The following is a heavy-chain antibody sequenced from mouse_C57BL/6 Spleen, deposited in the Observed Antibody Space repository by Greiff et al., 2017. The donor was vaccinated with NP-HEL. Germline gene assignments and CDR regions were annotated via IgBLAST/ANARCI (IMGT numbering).Heavy chain of an antibody. CDR1: GYSITSGYY. CDR3: ARDHYYGSRRDWYFDV. Sequence: ESGPGLVKPSQSLSLTCSVTGYSITSGYYWNWIRQFPGNKLEWMGYISYDGSNNYNPSLKNRISITRDTSKNQFFLKLNSVTTEDTATYYCARDHYYGSRRDWYFDVWGTGTTVTVSS. V-gene: IGHV3-6*01. D-gene: IGHD1-1*01. J-gene: IGHJ1*03. CDR2: ISYDGSN.